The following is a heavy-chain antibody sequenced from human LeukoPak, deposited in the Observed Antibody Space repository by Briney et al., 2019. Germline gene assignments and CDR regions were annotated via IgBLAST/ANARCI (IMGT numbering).Heavy chain of an antibody. J-gene: IGHJ4*02. Sequence: GASVKVSCKASGYTFTSYDIHWVRQAPGQGLEWMGRIIPILGIANYAQKFQGRVTITADKSTSTAYMELSSLRSEDTAVYYCARDSGAVALFDYWGQGTLVTVSS. D-gene: IGHD6-19*01. CDR1: GYTFTSYD. CDR2: IIPILGIA. V-gene: IGHV1-69*04. CDR3: ARDSGAVALFDY.